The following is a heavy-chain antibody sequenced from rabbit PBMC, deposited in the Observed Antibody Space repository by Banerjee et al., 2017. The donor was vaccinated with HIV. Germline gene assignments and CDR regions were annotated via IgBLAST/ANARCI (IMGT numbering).Heavy chain of an antibody. D-gene: IGHD8-1*01. J-gene: IGHJ4*01. CDR2: IDADGDGST. V-gene: IGHV1S45*01. Sequence: QEQLEESGGDLVKPEGSLTLTCTASGFSFTNKYVMCWVRQAPGKGLEWIACIDADGDGSTWYASWAKGRFTISKTSSTTVTLQMTSLTAADTATYFCARTGSSYYIGFNLWGPGTLVTV. CDR1: GFSFTNKYV. CDR3: ARTGSSYYIGFNL.